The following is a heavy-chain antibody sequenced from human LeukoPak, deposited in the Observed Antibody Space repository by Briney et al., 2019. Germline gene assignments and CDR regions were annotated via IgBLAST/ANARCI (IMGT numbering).Heavy chain of an antibody. V-gene: IGHV3-48*03. CDR2: ISSSGSTI. CDR1: GFTFSSYE. Sequence: GGFLRLSCAASGFTFSSYEMNWVRQAPGKGLEWVSYISSSGSTIYYADSVKGRFTISRDNAKNSLYLQMNSLRAEDTAVYYCARVNANYYYYGMDVWGQGTTVTVSS. CDR3: ARVNANYYYYGMDV. J-gene: IGHJ6*02.